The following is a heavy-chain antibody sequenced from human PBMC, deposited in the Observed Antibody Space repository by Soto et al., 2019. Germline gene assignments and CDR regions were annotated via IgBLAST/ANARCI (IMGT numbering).Heavy chain of an antibody. Sequence: GGPLRLSCAASRFTFSRHWMHWIRQAPKKGLVWVSRINSDGSSTSYADSVKGRFTISRDNAKNTLYLQMNSLRAEDTAVYYCARDEGWFTTGLNWFDPWGQGTLVTVSS. CDR1: RFTFSRHW. J-gene: IGHJ5*02. CDR3: ARDEGWFTTGLNWFDP. CDR2: INSDGSST. V-gene: IGHV3-74*01. D-gene: IGHD3-22*01.